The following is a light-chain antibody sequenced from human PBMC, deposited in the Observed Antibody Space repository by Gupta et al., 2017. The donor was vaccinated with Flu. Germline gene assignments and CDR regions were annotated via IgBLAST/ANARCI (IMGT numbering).Light chain of an antibody. J-gene: IGKJ2*01. CDR2: GAS. Sequence: ATLYVSPGERATLSCRASQSVKNNLAWYKQRPGQPPRLLIYGASTRDTGIPARFSGSGSGKDFTLTISSRQSEDFAGYHCQQYDNWPPYTFGQGTKVEIK. CDR3: QQYDNWPPYT. V-gene: IGKV3-15*01. CDR1: QSVKNN.